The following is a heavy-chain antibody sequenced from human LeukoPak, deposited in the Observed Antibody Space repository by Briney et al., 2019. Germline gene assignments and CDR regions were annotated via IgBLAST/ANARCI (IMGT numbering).Heavy chain of an antibody. CDR3: ARDLDLNYDFWSGYDDAFDI. V-gene: IGHV7-4-1*02. CDR2: INTNPGNP. CDR1: GYTFTSYA. Sequence: ASVKVSCKASGYTFTSYAMNWVRQAPGQGLEWMGWINTNPGNPTYAQGFTGRFVFSLDTSVSTAYLQISSLKAEDTAVYYCARDLDLNYDFWSGYDDAFDIWGQGTMVTVSS. J-gene: IGHJ3*02. D-gene: IGHD3-3*01.